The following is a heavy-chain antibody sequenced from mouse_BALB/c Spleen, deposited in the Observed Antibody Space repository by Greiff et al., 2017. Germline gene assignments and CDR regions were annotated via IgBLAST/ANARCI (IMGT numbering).Heavy chain of an antibody. CDR1: GYTFTSYW. J-gene: IGHJ3*01. V-gene: IGHV1-7*01. Sequence: QVQLQQSGAELAKPGALVKMSCKASGYTFTSYWMHWVKQRPGQGLEWIGYINPSTGYTEYNQKFKDKATLTADKSSSTAYMQLSSLTSEDSAVYYCAYGNGAYWGQGTLVTVSA. CDR3: AYGNGAY. CDR2: INPSTGYT. D-gene: IGHD2-1*01.